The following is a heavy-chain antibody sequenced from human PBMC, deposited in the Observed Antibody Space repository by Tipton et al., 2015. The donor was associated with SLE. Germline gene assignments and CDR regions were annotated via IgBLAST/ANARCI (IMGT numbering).Heavy chain of an antibody. J-gene: IGHJ4*02. D-gene: IGHD5-12*01. V-gene: IGHV4-59*01. CDR3: ARAPDPSGYIFGF. Sequence: TSYNPSLKGRATIPVDTSKKQFSLKLTPVTAADTAVYYCARAPDPSGYIFGFWGQGALVTVSS. CDR2: T.